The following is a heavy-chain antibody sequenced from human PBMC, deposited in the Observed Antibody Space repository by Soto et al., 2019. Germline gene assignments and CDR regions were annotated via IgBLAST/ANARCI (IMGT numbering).Heavy chain of an antibody. J-gene: IGHJ4*02. V-gene: IGHV1-18*01. Sequence: QVQLVQSGAEVKKPGASVKVSCKASGYTFTSYGISWVRQAPGQGLEWMGWISAYNGNTNYAQKLQGRVTMTTDTSTSTADMELRSLRSDDTAVYYCARHTIFGVFREANDQTWDVYFDYWGQGTLVTVSS. D-gene: IGHD3-3*01. CDR3: ARHTIFGVFREANDQTWDVYFDY. CDR1: GYTFTSYG. CDR2: ISAYNGNT.